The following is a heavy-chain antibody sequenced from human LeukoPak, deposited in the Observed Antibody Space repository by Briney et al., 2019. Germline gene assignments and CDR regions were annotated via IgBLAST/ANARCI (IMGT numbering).Heavy chain of an antibody. Sequence: SETLSLTCTVSSYYISSGYYWGWIRQPPGKGLEWIESMYHSGSTYYNPSLKSRVTMSVDTSKNQFSLKLSSVTTADTAVYYCARVPHGETIFGVVLYWFDPWGQGTLVTVFS. J-gene: IGHJ5*02. D-gene: IGHD3-3*01. CDR3: ARVPHGETIFGVVLYWFDP. V-gene: IGHV4-38-2*02. CDR2: MYHSGST. CDR1: SYYISSGYY.